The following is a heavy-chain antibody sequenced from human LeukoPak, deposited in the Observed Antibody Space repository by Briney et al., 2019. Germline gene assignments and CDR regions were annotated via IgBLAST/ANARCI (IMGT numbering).Heavy chain of an antibody. Sequence: GASVKVSCKVSGYTLTELSMHWVRQAPGKGLEWMGGFDPEDGETIYAQKLQGRVTMTEDTSTDTAYMELSSLRSEDTAVYYCATVDGSYSGSYYYFDYWGQGTLVTVSS. V-gene: IGHV1-24*01. D-gene: IGHD1-26*01. CDR1: GYTLTELS. CDR2: FDPEDGET. CDR3: ATVDGSYSGSYYYFDY. J-gene: IGHJ4*02.